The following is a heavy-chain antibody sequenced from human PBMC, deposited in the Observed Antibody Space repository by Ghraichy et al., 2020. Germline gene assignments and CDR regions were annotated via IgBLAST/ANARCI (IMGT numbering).Heavy chain of an antibody. CDR3: AKVYSSGWYQVKSGPFDY. Sequence: GGSLRLSCAASGFTFSNYAMSWVRQAPGKGLECVSSISSSGISTYYADSVKGRFTISRDNSKNTLYLQMNSLRSEDTAVYYCAKVYSSGWYQVKSGPFDYLGQGILATVSS. CDR2: ISSSGIST. J-gene: IGHJ4*02. CDR1: GFTFSNYA. V-gene: IGHV3-23*01. D-gene: IGHD6-19*01.